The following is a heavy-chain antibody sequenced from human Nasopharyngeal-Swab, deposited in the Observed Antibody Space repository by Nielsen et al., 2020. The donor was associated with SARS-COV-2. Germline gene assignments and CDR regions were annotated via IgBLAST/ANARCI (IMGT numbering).Heavy chain of an antibody. CDR2: ITHSGST. J-gene: IGHJ3*02. CDR1: GGSFSSYC. Sequence: SETLSLTCAVYGGSFSSYCWTWIRQPPGKGLEWIGEITHSGSTNYNPSLKSRVTLSVDTSKNQFSLKLSSVTAADTAVNYCARAPDYDVLTGYYPDAFDIWGQGTMVTVSS. CDR3: ARAPDYDVLTGYYPDAFDI. V-gene: IGHV4-34*01. D-gene: IGHD3-9*01.